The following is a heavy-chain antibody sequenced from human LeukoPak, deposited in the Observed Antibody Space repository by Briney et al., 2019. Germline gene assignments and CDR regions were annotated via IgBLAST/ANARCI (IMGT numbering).Heavy chain of an antibody. CDR2: ISSSSSTI. CDR3: ARDLFFGRGIGSANFDY. J-gene: IGHJ4*02. D-gene: IGHD1-26*01. V-gene: IGHV3-48*04. CDR1: GFTFSSYS. Sequence: PGGSLRLSCAASGFTFSSYSMNWVRQAPGKGLEWVSYISSSSSTIYYADSVKGRFTVSRDNAKNSLYVQVNSLRAEDTAVYYCARDLFFGRGIGSANFDYWGQGTLVTVSS.